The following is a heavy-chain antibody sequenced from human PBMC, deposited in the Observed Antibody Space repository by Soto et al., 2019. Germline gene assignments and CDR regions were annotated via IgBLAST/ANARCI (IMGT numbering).Heavy chain of an antibody. CDR3: AKGDGDYISLDYYYMDV. J-gene: IGHJ6*03. D-gene: IGHD4-4*01. V-gene: IGHV3-30*18. CDR2: ISYDGSNK. Sequence: QVQLVESGGGVVQPGRSLRLSCAASGFTFSSYGMHWVRQAPGKGLEWVAVISYDGSNKYYADSVKGRFTISRDNSKNTLYLQMNSLRAEDTAVYYCAKGDGDYISLDYYYMDVWGIGTTVTVSS. CDR1: GFTFSSYG.